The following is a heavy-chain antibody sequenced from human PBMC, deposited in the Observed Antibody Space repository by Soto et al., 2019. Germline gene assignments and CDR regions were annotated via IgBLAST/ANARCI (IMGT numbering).Heavy chain of an antibody. J-gene: IGHJ4*02. CDR3: ARDGYYDSSGYPGYFDY. D-gene: IGHD3-22*01. Sequence: SETLSLTCTVSGGSIDSYYWSWIRQPPGKGLEWIGYIYYSGSTYYNPSLKSRVTISVDTSKNQFSLKLSSVTAADTAVYYCARDGYYDSSGYPGYFDYWGQGTLVTVSS. CDR2: IYYSGST. CDR1: GGSIDSYY. V-gene: IGHV4-59*12.